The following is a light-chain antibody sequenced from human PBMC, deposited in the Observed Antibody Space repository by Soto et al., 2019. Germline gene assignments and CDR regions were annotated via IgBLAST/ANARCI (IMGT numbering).Light chain of an antibody. V-gene: IGKV3-15*01. Sequence: EIVMTQSPATLSVSPGERATLSCRASQSVSSDLAWYQQKLGQAPRLLIYGAFTRATGIPDRFSGSGSGTEFTLTISSLQSEDFAVYYCQQYNNWPSLTLGGGTKVEIK. J-gene: IGKJ4*01. CDR2: GAF. CDR3: QQYNNWPSLT. CDR1: QSVSSD.